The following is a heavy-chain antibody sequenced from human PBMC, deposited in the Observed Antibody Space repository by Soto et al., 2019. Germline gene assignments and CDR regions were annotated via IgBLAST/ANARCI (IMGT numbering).Heavy chain of an antibody. CDR1: GFTFSSYW. J-gene: IGHJ4*02. CDR2: IDEYGSTI. Sequence: EVQLVESGGGLVQPGGSLRLSCAASGFTFSSYWMHWVRQVPGKGLVWVSRIDEYGSTINYADSVKGRFTISRDNAKNTLYLEMKSLRAEETALYYCTRDIGGRGAFWGQGTLVTVSS. D-gene: IGHD3-16*01. CDR3: TRDIGGRGAF. V-gene: IGHV3-74*01.